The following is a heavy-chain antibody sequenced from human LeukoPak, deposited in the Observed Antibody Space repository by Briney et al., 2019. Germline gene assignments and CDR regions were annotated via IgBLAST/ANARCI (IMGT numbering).Heavy chain of an antibody. CDR2: ISPHSGFT. CDR3: ARQTGDDALDI. Sequence: ASVKVSCKASGYTLTGHYIHWVRQAPGQGLEWMGWISPHSGFTMYPQRFQGRVTMTTDTSISTAFLEMRRLRSDDTAAYYCARQTGDDALDIWGQGTMITVSS. CDR1: GYTLTGHY. V-gene: IGHV1-2*02. D-gene: IGHD7-27*01. J-gene: IGHJ3*02.